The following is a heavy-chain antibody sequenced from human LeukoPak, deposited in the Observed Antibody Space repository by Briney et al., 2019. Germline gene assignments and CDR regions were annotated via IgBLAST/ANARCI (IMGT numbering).Heavy chain of an antibody. CDR3: ARILFYSSSWYGLDP. D-gene: IGHD6-13*01. CDR2: IYYSGST. Sequence: SETLSLTCTVSGGSISSYYWSWIRQPPGKGLEWIGYIYYSGSTNYNPSLKSRVTISVDTSKNQFSLKLSSVTAADTAVYYCARILFYSSSWYGLDPWGQGTLVTVSS. CDR1: GGSISSYY. J-gene: IGHJ5*02. V-gene: IGHV4-59*01.